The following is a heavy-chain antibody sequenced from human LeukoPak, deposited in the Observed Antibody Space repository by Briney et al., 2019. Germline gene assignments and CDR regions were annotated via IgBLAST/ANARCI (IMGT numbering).Heavy chain of an antibody. CDR1: GFTFSSYA. CDR2: ISGSGGST. CDR3: AKAPRSGWYEYPYNWFDP. D-gene: IGHD6-19*01. J-gene: IGHJ5*02. V-gene: IGHV3-23*01. Sequence: GGSLRLSCAASGFTFSSYAMSWVRQAPGKGLEWVSAISGSGGSTYYADSGKGRFTISRDNSKNTLYLQMNSLRAEDTAVYYCAKAPRSGWYEYPYNWFDPWGQGTLVTVSS.